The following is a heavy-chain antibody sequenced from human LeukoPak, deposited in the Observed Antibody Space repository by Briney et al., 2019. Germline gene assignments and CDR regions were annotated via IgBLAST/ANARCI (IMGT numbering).Heavy chain of an antibody. D-gene: IGHD1-7*01. CDR1: GGSVSSGISY. Sequence: SETLSLTCSVSGGSVSSGISYWSWIRQPPGKGLEWIGYIYYSGSTNYNPSLKSRVTISVDTSKNQFSLKLSSVTAADTAVYYCARTELRPTGTTRYYYCYGMDVWGQGTTVTVSS. V-gene: IGHV4-61*01. CDR3: ARTELRPTGTTRYYYCYGMDV. J-gene: IGHJ6*02. CDR2: IYYSGST.